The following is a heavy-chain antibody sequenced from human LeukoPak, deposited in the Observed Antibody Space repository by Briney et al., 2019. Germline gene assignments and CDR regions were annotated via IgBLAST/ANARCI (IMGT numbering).Heavy chain of an antibody. V-gene: IGHV3-7*01. CDR2: IKQDGSEK. J-gene: IGHJ4*02. CDR3: ARDKIVGATHFDY. CDR1: GFTFSSSA. Sequence: GGSLRLSCAASGFTFSSSAMSWVRQAPGKGLEWVANIKQDGSEKYYVDSVKGRFTISRDNAKNSLYLQMNGLRAEDTAVYYCARDKIVGATHFDYWGQGTLVTVSS. D-gene: IGHD1-26*01.